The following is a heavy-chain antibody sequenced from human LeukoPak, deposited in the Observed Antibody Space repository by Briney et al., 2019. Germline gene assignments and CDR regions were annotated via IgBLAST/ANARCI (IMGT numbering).Heavy chain of an antibody. J-gene: IGHJ4*02. V-gene: IGHV4-30-4*01. CDR1: GGSISSGDYY. CDR2: IYYSGST. D-gene: IGHD6-13*01. CDR3: ARAYSMAFFDY. Sequence: KPSQTLSLTCTVSGGSISSGDYYWSWIRQPPGKGLEWLGYIYYSGSTYYNPSLKSRVTISVNTSKNQFSLKLSSVTAADTAVYYCARAYSMAFFDYWGQGTLVTVSS.